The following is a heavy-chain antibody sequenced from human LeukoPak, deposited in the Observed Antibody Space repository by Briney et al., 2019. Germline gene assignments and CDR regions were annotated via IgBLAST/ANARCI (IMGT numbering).Heavy chain of an antibody. D-gene: IGHD2-2*01. V-gene: IGHV4-59*01. Sequence: AGTLSLTCTVPGGSFSTSYWSWFRQPPGKGLEWIGYIYYSGITTYNPSLTSRVPISVETSKNHFSLKLSSVTAEDTAVYYCSRYYCTSTSCYYFGYWGQGTLVTVSS. CDR2: IYYSGIT. CDR1: GGSFSTSY. J-gene: IGHJ4*02. CDR3: SRYYCTSTSCYYFGY.